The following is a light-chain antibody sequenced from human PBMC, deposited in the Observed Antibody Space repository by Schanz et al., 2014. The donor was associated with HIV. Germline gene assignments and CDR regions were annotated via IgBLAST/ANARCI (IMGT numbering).Light chain of an antibody. CDR3: CSYTTTSTYV. V-gene: IGLV2-14*03. CDR1: SSDVGHYKS. CDR2: DVS. J-gene: IGLJ1*01. Sequence: QSALTQPASVSGSPGQSITMSCTGASSDVGHYKSVSWYQHHPGEAPKLMIYDVSNRPSGVSSRFSGSKSGNTASLTISGLQAEDEADYYCCSYTTTSTYVFGAGTKVTVL.